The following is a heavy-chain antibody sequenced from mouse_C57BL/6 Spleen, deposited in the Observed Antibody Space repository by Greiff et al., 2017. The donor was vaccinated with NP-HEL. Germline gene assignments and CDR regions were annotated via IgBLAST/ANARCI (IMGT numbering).Heavy chain of an antibody. J-gene: IGHJ3*01. CDR2: IYPGDGDT. D-gene: IGHD1-1*01. CDR3: AREDYYGTPY. Sequence: QVQLKQSGPELVKPGASVKISCKASGYAFSSSWMNWVKQRPGKGLEWIGRIYPGDGDTNYNGKFKGKATLTADKSSSTAYMQLSSLTSEDSAVYFCAREDYYGTPYWGQGTLVTVSA. CDR1: GYAFSSSW. V-gene: IGHV1-82*01.